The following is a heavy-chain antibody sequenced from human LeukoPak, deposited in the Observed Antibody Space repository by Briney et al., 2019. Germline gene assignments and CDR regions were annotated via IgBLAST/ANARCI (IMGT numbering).Heavy chain of an antibody. V-gene: IGHV3-30*04. D-gene: IGHD2-2*01. CDR3: ARKVAAATRTYYFDY. CDR1: GFTFSSYA. Sequence: GGSLRLSCAASGFTFSSYAMHWVRQAPGKGLEWVAVISYHGSNQYYADSVKGRFTISRDNAKNALYLQMNSLRAEDTAVYYCARKVAAATRTYYFDYWGQGTLVTVSS. J-gene: IGHJ4*02. CDR2: ISYHGSNQ.